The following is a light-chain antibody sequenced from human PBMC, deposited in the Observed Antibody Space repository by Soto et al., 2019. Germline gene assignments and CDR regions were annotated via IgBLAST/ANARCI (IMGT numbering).Light chain of an antibody. CDR3: QSYDGSLSGWV. CDR1: SSHIGAGHD. V-gene: IGLV1-40*01. CDR2: GNS. J-gene: IGLJ3*02. Sequence: QSVLTQPPSVSGAPGQRVTIPCTGSSSHIGAGHDVHWYQQLPGTAPPLLIPGNSNRPSGVPDRFSGAKSGTSASPALTGLEGEDEAEYYCQSYDGSLSGWVFGGGTQLTVL.